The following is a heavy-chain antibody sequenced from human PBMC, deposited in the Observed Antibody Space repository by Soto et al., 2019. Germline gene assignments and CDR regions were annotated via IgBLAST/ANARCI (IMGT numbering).Heavy chain of an antibody. Sequence: QVQLEQSGAEVKKPGASVKISCKTSGYTFTSYTLHWVRQAPGQGLEWMGWINAGNGREKYSQRFQDRVSLSTDKSATTAYMESRSPTSEDTAVYYCARGGGWVGEASFDSWGQGTQVIVSS. D-gene: IGHD3-10*01. CDR2: INAGNGRE. CDR1: GYTFTSYT. J-gene: IGHJ4*02. CDR3: ARGGGWVGEASFDS. V-gene: IGHV1-3*01.